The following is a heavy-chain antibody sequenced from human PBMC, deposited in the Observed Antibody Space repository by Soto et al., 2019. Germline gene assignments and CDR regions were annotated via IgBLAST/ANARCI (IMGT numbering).Heavy chain of an antibody. D-gene: IGHD1-1*01. Sequence: ASVKVSCKASGYTFTSYAMHWVRQAPGQRLEWMGWINTGNGNTKYSQKFQDRVTITRDTSASTAYMELSSLTSEDTAVYYCARGPLTTIAHRCDYWGQGTMVTVSS. CDR1: GYTFTSYA. J-gene: IGHJ4*02. CDR2: INTGNGNT. V-gene: IGHV1-3*04. CDR3: ARGPLTTIAHRCDY.